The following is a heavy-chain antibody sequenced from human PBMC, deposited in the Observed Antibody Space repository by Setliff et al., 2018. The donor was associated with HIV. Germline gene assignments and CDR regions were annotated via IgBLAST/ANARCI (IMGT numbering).Heavy chain of an antibody. J-gene: IGHJ4*02. V-gene: IGHV3-66*02. CDR1: GFAFSSHQ. D-gene: IGHD2-15*01. CDR2: IYGGGST. Sequence: GGSLRLSCAASGFAFSSHQMSWVRQAPGKGLEWVSAIYGGGSTYYADSVKGRFTISRDSSENTLYLQMNSLRVEDTGVYFCARESFGGSTWALGDSWGQGALVTVSS. CDR3: ARESFGGSTWALGDS.